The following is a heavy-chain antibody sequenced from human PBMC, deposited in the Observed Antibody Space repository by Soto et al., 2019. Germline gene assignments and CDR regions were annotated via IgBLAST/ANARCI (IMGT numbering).Heavy chain of an antibody. CDR2: FIPMVAMS. Sequence: QVLLVQSGAEVKKPGSSVKVSCTASGGTFSSYTISWVRQAPGQGPEWMGRFIPMVAMSDYARRFQGRVKITAETSTSTVYMQLHSLRSEDTAVYYCATNYGSGSTPFDHWGQGTLVTVSS. CDR1: GGTFSSYT. V-gene: IGHV1-69*02. J-gene: IGHJ4*02. CDR3: ATNYGSGSTPFDH. D-gene: IGHD3-10*01.